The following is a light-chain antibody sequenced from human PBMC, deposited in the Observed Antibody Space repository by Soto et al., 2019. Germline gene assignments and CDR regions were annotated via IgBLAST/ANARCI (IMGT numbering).Light chain of an antibody. J-gene: IGKJ2*01. V-gene: IGKV1-5*01. CDR3: QQYNSYSYA. CDR2: DAS. CDR1: QRISNW. Sequence: DIQMTQSPSTLSASVGDKVTITCRARQRISNWLAWYQQKPGKAPKLLIYDASSLESGVPSRFSGSGAGTRFTLTISSLQPDDFATYYCQQYNSYSYAFGQGTKLEIK.